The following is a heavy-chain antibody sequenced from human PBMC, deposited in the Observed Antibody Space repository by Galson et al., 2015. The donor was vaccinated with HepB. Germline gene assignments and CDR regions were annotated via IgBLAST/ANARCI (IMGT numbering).Heavy chain of an antibody. CDR1: GYTFTSYD. CDR2: MNPNSSNT. CDR3: ARASYHDFWSGSYLFGYYYMDV. D-gene: IGHD3-3*01. V-gene: IGHV1-8*01. J-gene: IGHJ6*03. Sequence: SVKVSCKASGYTFTSYDISWVRQATGQGLEWMGWMNPNSSNTAYAQKFQGRVTMTRSTSISTAYMELSSLTSEDTAVYYCARASYHDFWSGSYLFGYYYMDVWGRGTTVTVSS.